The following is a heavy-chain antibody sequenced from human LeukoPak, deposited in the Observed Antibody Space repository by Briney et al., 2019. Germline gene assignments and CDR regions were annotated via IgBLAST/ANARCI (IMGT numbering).Heavy chain of an antibody. Sequence: GGSLTLSCAASGFTFSNYAVSWVRQAPGKGLEWVSTLSASGGSTYYADSVKGRFTISRDNSKNTSFLQMNSLRAEDTALYFCAKVMAWDWLQYPPTPFDQWGQGTLVTVSS. CDR2: LSASGGST. D-gene: IGHD5-24*01. V-gene: IGHV3-23*01. CDR3: AKVMAWDWLQYPPTPFDQ. J-gene: IGHJ4*02. CDR1: GFTFSNYA.